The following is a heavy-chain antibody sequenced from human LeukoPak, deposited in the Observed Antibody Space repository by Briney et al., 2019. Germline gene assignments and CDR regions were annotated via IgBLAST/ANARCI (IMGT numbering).Heavy chain of an antibody. CDR2: MNPNSGNT. Sequence: ASVKVSCKASGGTFSSYAISWVRQATGQGLEWMGWMNPNSGNTGYAQKFQGRVTMTRNTSISTAYMELSSLRSEDTAVYYCARVGVDYDSSGYAPYFDYWGQGTLVTVSS. CDR3: ARVGVDYDSSGYAPYFDY. V-gene: IGHV1-8*02. J-gene: IGHJ4*02. CDR1: GGTFSSYA. D-gene: IGHD3-22*01.